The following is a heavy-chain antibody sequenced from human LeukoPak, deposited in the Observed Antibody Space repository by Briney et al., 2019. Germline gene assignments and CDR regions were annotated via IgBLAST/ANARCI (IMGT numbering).Heavy chain of an antibody. D-gene: IGHD3-22*01. CDR1: GGSISSGGYY. V-gene: IGHV4-31*03. J-gene: IGHJ4*02. Sequence: SETLSLTCTVSGGSISSGGYYWSWIRQHPGKGLEWIRYIYYSGSTYYNPSLKSRVTISVNTSKNQFSLKLSSVTAADTAVYYCARGTKKSMIVRYYFDYWGQGTLVTVSS. CDR2: IYYSGST. CDR3: ARGTKKSMIVRYYFDY.